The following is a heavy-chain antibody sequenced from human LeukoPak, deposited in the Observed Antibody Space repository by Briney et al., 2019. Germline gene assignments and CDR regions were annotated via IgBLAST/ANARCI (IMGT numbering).Heavy chain of an antibody. CDR3: ARVGYSSSSDPPYFDY. CDR1: GFTFSSYW. Sequence: GSLRLSCAASGFTFSSYWMSWVRQAPGKGLEWVANIKQDGSEKYYVDSVKGRFTISRDNAKNSLYLQMNSLRAEDTAVYYCARVGYSSSSDPPYFDYWGQGTLVTVSS. J-gene: IGHJ4*02. D-gene: IGHD6-6*01. V-gene: IGHV3-7*01. CDR2: IKQDGSEK.